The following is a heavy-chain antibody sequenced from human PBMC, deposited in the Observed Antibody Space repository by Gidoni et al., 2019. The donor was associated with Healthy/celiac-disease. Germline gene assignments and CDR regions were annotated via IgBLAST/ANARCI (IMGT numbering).Heavy chain of an antibody. V-gene: IGHV1-69*06. CDR2: IIPIFGTA. CDR3: ARELDWNYQEPSGWFDP. Sequence: QVQLVQSGAEVKKPGSPVLVSFKASGATFSSYAISWVRQAPGQGLEWMGRIIPIFGTANDAQEFQGRVTITADKSTSTAYVELSSLRSGDTAVYYSARELDWNYQEPSGWFDPWGQGTLVTVSS. J-gene: IGHJ5*02. CDR1: GATFSSYA. D-gene: IGHD1-7*01.